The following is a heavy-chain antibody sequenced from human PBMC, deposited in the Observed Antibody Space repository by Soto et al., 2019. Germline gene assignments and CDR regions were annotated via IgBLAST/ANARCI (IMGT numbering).Heavy chain of an antibody. J-gene: IGHJ6*02. CDR2: INIGGDTT. Sequence: EVQLLESGGGLVQPGGSLRLSCGVSGFTFSNYAMSWVRQAPGKGLEWVSAINIGGDTTYYADSVKGRFTMSRDNSKNTLYLQMNSLRAEDTAVYYCGKLLVTQMPYYYYGLDVWGQGTTVTVSS. V-gene: IGHV3-23*01. CDR3: GKLLVTQMPYYYYGLDV. D-gene: IGHD2-21*02. CDR1: GFTFSNYA.